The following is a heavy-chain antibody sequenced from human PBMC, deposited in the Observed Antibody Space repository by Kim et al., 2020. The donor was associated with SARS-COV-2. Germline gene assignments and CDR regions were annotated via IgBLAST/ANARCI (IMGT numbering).Heavy chain of an antibody. CDR3: ARVGGADIVVVPAAQAIAVHTSYYYMGV. D-gene: IGHD2-2*01. J-gene: IGHJ6*03. Sequence: ASVKVSCKASGYTFTSYAMNWVRQAPGQGLEWMGWINTNTGNPTYAQGFTGRFVFSLDTSVSTAYLQISSLKAEDTAVYYCARVGGADIVVVPAAQAIAVHTSYYYMGVWGKGTTVTVSS. CDR1: GYTFTSYA. V-gene: IGHV7-4-1*02. CDR2: INTNTGNP.